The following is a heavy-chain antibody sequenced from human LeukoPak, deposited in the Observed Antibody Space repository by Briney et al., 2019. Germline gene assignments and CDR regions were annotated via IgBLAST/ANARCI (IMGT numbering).Heavy chain of an antibody. Sequence: SVKVSCKASGGTFSSCAISWVRQAPGQGLEWMGGIIPIFGTANYAQKFQGRVTITADESTSTAYMELSSLRSEDTAVYYCARDGSGSYADAFDIWGQGTMVTVSS. V-gene: IGHV1-69*13. CDR3: ARDGSGSYADAFDI. D-gene: IGHD1-26*01. J-gene: IGHJ3*02. CDR2: IIPIFGTA. CDR1: GGTFSSCA.